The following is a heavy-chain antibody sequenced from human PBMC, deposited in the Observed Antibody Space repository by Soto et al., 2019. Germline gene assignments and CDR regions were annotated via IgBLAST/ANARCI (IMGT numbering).Heavy chain of an antibody. Sequence: QVQLQQWGAGLLKPSETLSLTCAVYGGSFSGYYWTWIRQPPGTGLEWIGEINHSGSTNYNPSLKIRVTISVDTSKNQFSLKLTSVTAADTAVYYCARDKITGLFDYCGQGTLVTVSS. J-gene: IGHJ4*02. CDR2: INHSGST. CDR3: ARDKITGLFDY. CDR1: GGSFSGYY. D-gene: IGHD2-8*02. V-gene: IGHV4-34*01.